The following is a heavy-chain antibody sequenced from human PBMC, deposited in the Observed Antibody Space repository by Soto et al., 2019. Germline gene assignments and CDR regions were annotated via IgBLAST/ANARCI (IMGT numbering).Heavy chain of an antibody. Sequence: GGSLRLSCAASGFTVSSNYMTWVRQAPGKGLEWVAVISYDGSNKYYADSVKGRFTISRDNSKNTLYLQMNSLRAEDTAVYYCAKDPGELTAPDYWGQGTLVTVSS. V-gene: IGHV3-30*18. D-gene: IGHD1-26*01. J-gene: IGHJ4*02. CDR3: AKDPGELTAPDY. CDR2: ISYDGSNK. CDR1: GFTVSSNY.